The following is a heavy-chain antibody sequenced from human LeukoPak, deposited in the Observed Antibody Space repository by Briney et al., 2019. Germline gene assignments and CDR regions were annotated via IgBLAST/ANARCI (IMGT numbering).Heavy chain of an antibody. D-gene: IGHD2-21*02. J-gene: IGHJ4*02. CDR3: XXVXXXXXTXXXXFDY. CDR1: GFTFSSYW. Sequence: XXASGFTFSSYWMSWVRQAPGKGLEWVANIKQDGSEKYYVDSVKGRFTISRDNAKNSLYLQMNSLRAEDTAVYYXXXVXXXXXTXXXXFDYWGXGXLVTVSS. CDR2: IKQDGSEK. V-gene: IGHV3-7*01.